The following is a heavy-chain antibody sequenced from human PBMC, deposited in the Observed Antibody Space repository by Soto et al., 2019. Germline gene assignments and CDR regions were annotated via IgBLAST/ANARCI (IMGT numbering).Heavy chain of an antibody. CDR2: INPSGGST. CDR3: ARDLGPLDYYDSSKPQYYFDY. Sequence: ASVKVSCKASGSTFTSYYMHWVRQAPGQGLEWMGIINPSGGSTSYAQKFQGRVTMTRDTSTSTVYMELSSLRSEDTAVYYCARDLGPLDYYDSSKPQYYFDYWGQGTLVTVSS. J-gene: IGHJ4*02. V-gene: IGHV1-46*01. D-gene: IGHD3-22*01. CDR1: GSTFTSYY.